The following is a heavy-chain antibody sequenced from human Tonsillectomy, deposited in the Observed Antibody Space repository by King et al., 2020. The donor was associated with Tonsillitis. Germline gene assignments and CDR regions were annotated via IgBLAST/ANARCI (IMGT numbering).Heavy chain of an antibody. CDR1: GYTFTTYG. V-gene: IGHV1-18*01. Sequence: VQLVQSGAEVKKPGASVKVSCKTSGYTFTTYGINWVRQAPGQGLEWMGWISAYNGNTNYAQKLQDRVTMTTDTSTSTAYMELRSLRSDDSAVYYCARDYHDNSGYNWGFDPWGQGTLVTVSS. CDR3: ARDYHDNSGYNWGFDP. CDR2: ISAYNGNT. D-gene: IGHD3-22*01. J-gene: IGHJ5*02.